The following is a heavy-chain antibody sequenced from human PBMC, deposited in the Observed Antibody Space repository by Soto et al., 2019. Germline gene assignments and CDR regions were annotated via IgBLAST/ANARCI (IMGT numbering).Heavy chain of an antibody. D-gene: IGHD3-10*01. CDR3: ARVSQNSAYYYGSGSLYYMDV. CDR2: IIPILGIA. J-gene: IGHJ6*03. V-gene: IGHV1-69*02. Sequence: SVKVSCKASGGTFSSYTISWVRQAPGQGLEWMGRIIPILGIANYAQKFQGRVTITADKSTSTAYMELSSLRSEDTAVYYCARVSQNSAYYYGSGSLYYMDVWGKGTTVTVSS. CDR1: GGTFSSYT.